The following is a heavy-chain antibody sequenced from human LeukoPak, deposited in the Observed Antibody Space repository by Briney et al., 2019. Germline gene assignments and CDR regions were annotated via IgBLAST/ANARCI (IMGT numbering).Heavy chain of an antibody. D-gene: IGHD1-26*01. CDR3: ARDREIVGALYAFDI. CDR2: INPNSGGT. CDR1: GYTFTGYY. Sequence: ASVKVSCKASGYTFTGYYMHWVRQAPGQGLEWMGWINPNSGGTNYAQKFQGRVTMTRDTSISTAYMELSRLRSDDTAVYYCARDREIVGALYAFDIWGQGTMVTVSS. J-gene: IGHJ3*02. V-gene: IGHV1-2*02.